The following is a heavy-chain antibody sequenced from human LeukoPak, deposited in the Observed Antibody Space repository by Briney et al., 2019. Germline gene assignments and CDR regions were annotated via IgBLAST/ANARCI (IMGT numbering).Heavy chain of an antibody. CDR1: GFTFSDS. V-gene: IGHV3-21*01. Sequence: PGGSLRLSCAASGFTFSDSMNWVRQAPGKGLGWVSSINSNSNYIYYADSVKGRFTISRDNAKDSLYLQMNSLRAEDTAVYYCAREKFADGYFQHWGQGTLVTVSS. CDR2: INSNSNYI. D-gene: IGHD3-10*01. J-gene: IGHJ1*01. CDR3: AREKFADGYFQH.